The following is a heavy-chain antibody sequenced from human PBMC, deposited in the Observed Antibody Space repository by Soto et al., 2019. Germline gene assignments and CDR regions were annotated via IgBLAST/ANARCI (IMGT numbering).Heavy chain of an antibody. J-gene: IGHJ5*02. Sequence: QVQLVQSGAEVKKPGASVKVSCKASGYTFTSYDINWVRQATGQGLEWMGWMNPNSGNTAYAQKFLGRVTMTRNTSISTAYRELRSLRSDDTAVYYCATERPRGFAPWGQGTLVTVSS. CDR3: ATERPRGFAP. CDR2: MNPNSGNT. V-gene: IGHV1-8*01. CDR1: GYTFTSYD.